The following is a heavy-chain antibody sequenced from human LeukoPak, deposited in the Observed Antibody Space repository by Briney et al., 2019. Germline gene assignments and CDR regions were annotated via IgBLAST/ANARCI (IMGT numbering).Heavy chain of an antibody. CDR1: GFKFSHYA. CDR3: AKEGVISETFDW. D-gene: IGHD2-21*01. J-gene: IGHJ4*02. CDR2: VSTGGSTT. Sequence: GGSLRLSCVASGFKFSHYAMHWVRQAPGKGLEWVSLVSTGGSTTYYADSVKGRFNVSRDNAKDTLFLQLNSLRAEDTAVYYCAKEGVISETFDWWGQGVLVTVSS. V-gene: IGHV3-23*01.